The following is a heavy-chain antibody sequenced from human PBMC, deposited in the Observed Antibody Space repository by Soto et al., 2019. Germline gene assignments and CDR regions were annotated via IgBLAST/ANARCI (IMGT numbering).Heavy chain of an antibody. CDR2: IKPKSEGETA. V-gene: IGHV3-15*07. CDR1: RFNFSVAW. D-gene: IGHD6-19*01. J-gene: IGHJ4*02. CDR3: ATVPSSSGPT. Sequence: EMQLVQSGGGLVKPGGSLRLACVASRFNFSVAWLNWIRQAPGKGLEWVGRIKPKSEGETADYTAPVRGRFTISRDDSQNTLHLQMDSLKTEDTAVYYCATVPSSSGPTWGLGVLVTVSS.